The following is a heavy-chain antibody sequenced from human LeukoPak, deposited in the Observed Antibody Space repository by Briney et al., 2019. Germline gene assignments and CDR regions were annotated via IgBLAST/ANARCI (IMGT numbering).Heavy chain of an antibody. CDR1: GFTVSSHY. J-gene: IGHJ4*02. Sequence: GGSLRLSCAASGFTVSSHYMTWVRQAPGKGLEWVSVIYGGDTTYYADSVKGRFTISRDNSKNTLYLQMNSLRAEDTAVYYCARGGDSSGYFPSALDYWGQGTLVTVSS. CDR3: ARGGDSSGYFPSALDY. V-gene: IGHV3-53*01. CDR2: IYGGDTT. D-gene: IGHD3-22*01.